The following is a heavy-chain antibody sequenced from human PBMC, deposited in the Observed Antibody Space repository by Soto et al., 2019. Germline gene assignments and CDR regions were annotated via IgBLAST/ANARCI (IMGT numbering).Heavy chain of an antibody. CDR2: ISYDGNDK. CDR3: ATVRSEMSAPYPESFQR. Sequence: QVQLVESGGGVVQPGRSLRLSCAGSGFTFSSYAMHWVRQAPGKGLEWVTAISYDGNDKYYSDSAKGRFAISRDNSKNTLYMQMNSLRIEDTAVYYCATVRSEMSAPYPESFQRWGQGTLVTVSS. V-gene: IGHV3-30*09. D-gene: IGHD3-3*01. CDR1: GFTFSSYA. J-gene: IGHJ1*01.